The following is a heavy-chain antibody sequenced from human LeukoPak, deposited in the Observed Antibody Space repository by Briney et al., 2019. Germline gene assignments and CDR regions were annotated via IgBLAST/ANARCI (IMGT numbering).Heavy chain of an antibody. D-gene: IGHD5-24*01. CDR2: INAGSGNT. Sequence: RASVKVSCKASGYTFTSYAMHWVRQAPGRRLEWMGWINAGSGNTKYSQKFQGRVTITRDTSASTAYMELSSLRSEDTAVYYCARKRWDSFDYWGQGTLVTVSS. V-gene: IGHV1-3*01. J-gene: IGHJ4*02. CDR3: ARKRWDSFDY. CDR1: GYTFTSYA.